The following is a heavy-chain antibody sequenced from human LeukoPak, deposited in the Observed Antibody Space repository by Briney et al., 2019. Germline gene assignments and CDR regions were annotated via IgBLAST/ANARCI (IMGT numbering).Heavy chain of an antibody. CDR3: ARGLNDSWTGENY. CDR1: DGSFSGYY. V-gene: IGHV4-34*01. D-gene: IGHD3-3*01. J-gene: IGHJ4*02. CDR2: INHSGST. Sequence: SETLSLTCAVYDGSFSGYYWSWIRQPPGKGLEWIGEINHSGSTNYDPSLKSRVTISLDTSKSQFSLKVRYVTAADTAVYYCARGLNDSWTGENYWGQGTLVTVSS.